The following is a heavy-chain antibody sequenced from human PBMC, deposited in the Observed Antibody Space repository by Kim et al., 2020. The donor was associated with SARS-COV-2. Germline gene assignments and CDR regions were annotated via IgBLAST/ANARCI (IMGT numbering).Heavy chain of an antibody. Sequence: YYTPSLKSRVTISVDTSKNQFSLKLSSVTAADTAVYYCASLLLFPYYFDYWGQGTLVTVSS. CDR3: ASLLLFPYYFDY. J-gene: IGHJ4*02. V-gene: IGHV4-39*01. D-gene: IGHD2-21*02.